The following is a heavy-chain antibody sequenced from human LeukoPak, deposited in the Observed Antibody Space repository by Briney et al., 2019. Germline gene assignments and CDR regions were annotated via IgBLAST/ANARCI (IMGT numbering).Heavy chain of an antibody. V-gene: IGHV1-3*01. Sequence: AASVKVSCTASGYTFTSYAMHWVRQAPGQRLEWMGWINAGNGNTKYSQKFQGRVTITRVTSASTAYMELSSLRSEDTAVYYCARDHYGSGSYYGDAFDIWGQGTMVTVSS. CDR1: GYTFTSYA. D-gene: IGHD3-10*01. CDR2: INAGNGNT. J-gene: IGHJ3*02. CDR3: ARDHYGSGSYYGDAFDI.